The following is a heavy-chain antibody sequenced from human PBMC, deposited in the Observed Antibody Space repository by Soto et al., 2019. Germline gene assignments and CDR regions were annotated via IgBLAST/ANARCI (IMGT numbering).Heavy chain of an antibody. V-gene: IGHV3-15*01. CDR2: IKSKTDGGTT. Sequence: PGGSLRLSCAASGFTFSNAWMSWVRQAPGKGLEWVGRIKSKTDGGTTDYAAPVKGRFTISRDDSKNTLYLQMNSLKTEDTAVYYCARDRLGFWSGYYEYFDYWGQGTLVTVSS. CDR1: GFTFSNAW. J-gene: IGHJ4*02. CDR3: ARDRLGFWSGYYEYFDY. D-gene: IGHD3-3*01.